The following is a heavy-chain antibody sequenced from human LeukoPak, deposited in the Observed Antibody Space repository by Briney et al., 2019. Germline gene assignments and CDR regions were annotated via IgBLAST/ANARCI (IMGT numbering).Heavy chain of an antibody. Sequence: GESLKISCKGSGYSFTNYWIGWVRQMPGKGLEWMGIIYPGDSDTRYSPSFQGQVTISADKSINTAYLQWSSEKASDTAMYYCARHARIRYSSGWYYLDYWGQGTLVTVSS. CDR1: GYSFTNYW. V-gene: IGHV5-51*01. D-gene: IGHD6-19*01. J-gene: IGHJ4*02. CDR3: ARHARIRYSSGWYYLDY. CDR2: IYPGDSDT.